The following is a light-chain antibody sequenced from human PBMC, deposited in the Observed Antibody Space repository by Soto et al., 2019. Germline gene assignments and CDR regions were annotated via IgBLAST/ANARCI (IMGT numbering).Light chain of an antibody. CDR3: NSYTSSSTVV. V-gene: IGLV2-14*01. J-gene: IGLJ2*01. CDR1: SSDVGGYKF. CDR2: EVS. Sequence: QSVLTQPASVSGSPGQSITISCTGTSSDVGGYKFVSWYQQHPGKAPKLMIYEVSDRPSGVSNRFSGSKSGNTASLTISGLQAEDEAEYYCNSYTSSSTVVFGGGTKVTVL.